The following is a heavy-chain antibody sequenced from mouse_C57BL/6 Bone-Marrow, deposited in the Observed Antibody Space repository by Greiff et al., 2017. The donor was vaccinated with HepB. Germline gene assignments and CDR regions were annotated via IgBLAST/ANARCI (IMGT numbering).Heavy chain of an antibody. CDR2: ISNLAYSI. CDR3: ARQNYGSSYYFDY. Sequence: EVQRVESGGGLVQPGGSLKLSCAASGFTFSDYGMAWVRQAPRKGPEWVAFISNLAYSIYYADTVTGRFTISRENAMNTLYLEMSSLRSEDTAMYYCARQNYGSSYYFDYWGQGTTLTVSS. V-gene: IGHV5-15*01. J-gene: IGHJ2*01. CDR1: GFTFSDYG. D-gene: IGHD1-1*01.